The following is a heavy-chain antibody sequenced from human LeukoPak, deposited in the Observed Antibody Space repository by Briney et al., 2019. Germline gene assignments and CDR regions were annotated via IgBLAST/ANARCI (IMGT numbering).Heavy chain of an antibody. J-gene: IGHJ4*02. Sequence: TGGSLRLSCAASGFTFRSSEMNWIRQAPGKGLEWLSYISSSGSTIWYADSVKGRFTISRDNAKNSLYLQMNSLRAEDTAVYYCASARYFDYCGQGTLVTVSS. CDR1: GFTFRSSE. CDR2: ISSSGSTI. CDR3: ASARYFDY. V-gene: IGHV3-48*03.